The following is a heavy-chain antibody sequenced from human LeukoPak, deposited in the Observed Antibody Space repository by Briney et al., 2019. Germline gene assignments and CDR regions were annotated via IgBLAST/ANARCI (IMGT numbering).Heavy chain of an antibody. J-gene: IGHJ3*02. CDR3: ARDWQLPSGPDVFDI. Sequence: GASVTVSFTASGFSFPIYGISWVRQAPGQGLEWIGWITAYDGDTNYAEKFQRRVTMATDTSTSTASMELWSLRSDDTAVYYCARDWQLPSGPDVFDIWGQGTVVTVSS. D-gene: IGHD1-1*01. V-gene: IGHV1-18*01. CDR2: ITAYDGDT. CDR1: GFSFPIYG.